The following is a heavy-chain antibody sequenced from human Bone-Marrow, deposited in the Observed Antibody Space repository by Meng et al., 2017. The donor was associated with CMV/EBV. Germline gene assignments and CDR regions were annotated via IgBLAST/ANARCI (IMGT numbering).Heavy chain of an antibody. CDR3: AKDLASSSGWYDAVDI. V-gene: IGHV3-9*01. CDR2: ISWNSGSI. D-gene: IGHD6-19*01. Sequence: LSLTCAASGFTFDDYAMHWVRQAPGKGLEWVSGISWNSGSIGYADSVKGRFTISRDNAKNSLYLQMNSLRAEDTALYYCAKDLASSSGWYDAVDIWGQGTMVTVSS. J-gene: IGHJ3*02. CDR1: GFTFDDYA.